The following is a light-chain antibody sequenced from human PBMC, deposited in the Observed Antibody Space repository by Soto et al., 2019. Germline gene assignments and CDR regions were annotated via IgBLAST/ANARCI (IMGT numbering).Light chain of an antibody. CDR1: RTISTY. J-gene: IGKJ4*01. Sequence: DIQMTQSPSSLSASVGDRVTITCRASRTISTYLNWYQQKPGKAPKLLIYDASSLQSGVPSRISGSGSGTDFTLTISSLQTEEFATYYCQQSHSTPLNFGGGTKVEIK. CDR2: DAS. CDR3: QQSHSTPLN. V-gene: IGKV1-39*01.